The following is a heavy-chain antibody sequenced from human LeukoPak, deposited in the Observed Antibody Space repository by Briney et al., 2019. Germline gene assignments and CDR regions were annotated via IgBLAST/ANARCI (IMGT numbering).Heavy chain of an antibody. V-gene: IGHV1-3*01. CDR1: GYTFTSYA. CDR2: INAGNGNT. CDR3: ARELISPSYYYYYGMDV. Sequence: ASVKVSCKASGYTFTSYAMHWVRQAPGQRLEWMGWINAGNGNTKYSQKFQGRVTITRDTSASTAYMELSSLRSEDTAVYYCARELISPSYYYYYGMDVWGKGTMVTVSS. J-gene: IGHJ6*04.